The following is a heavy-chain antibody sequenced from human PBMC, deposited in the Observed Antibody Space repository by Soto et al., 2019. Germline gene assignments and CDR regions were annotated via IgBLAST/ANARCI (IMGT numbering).Heavy chain of an antibody. CDR2: ISSSSSYI. V-gene: IGHV3-21*01. CDR1: GFTFSSYS. Sequence: SLRLSCAASGFTFSSYSMNWVRQAPGKGLEWVSSISSSSSYIYYADSVKGRFTISRDNAKSSLYLQMNSLRAEDTAVYYCARVGVRYYYDSSGYYSDVIYYGMDVWGQGTTVTVSS. CDR3: ARVGVRYYYDSSGYYSDVIYYGMDV. J-gene: IGHJ6*02. D-gene: IGHD3-22*01.